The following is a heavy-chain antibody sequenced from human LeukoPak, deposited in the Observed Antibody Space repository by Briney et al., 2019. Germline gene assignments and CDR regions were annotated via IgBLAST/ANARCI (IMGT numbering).Heavy chain of an antibody. J-gene: IGHJ4*02. Sequence: PSETLSLTCTVSGGSISSYYWSWIRQPPGKGLEWIGYIYYSGSTNYNPSLKSRVTMSVDTSKNQFSLQLSSVTAADTAVYFCARAQTGYYFDYWGQGTLVTVSS. CDR1: GGSISSYY. D-gene: IGHD1-1*01. V-gene: IGHV4-59*01. CDR3: ARAQTGYYFDY. CDR2: IYYSGST.